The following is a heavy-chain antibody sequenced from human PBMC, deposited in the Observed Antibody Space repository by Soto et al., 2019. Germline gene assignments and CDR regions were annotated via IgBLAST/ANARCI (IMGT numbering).Heavy chain of an antibody. D-gene: IGHD2-21*02. J-gene: IGHJ4*02. V-gene: IGHV4-31*03. CDR2: IYYSGST. CDR3: ARERNGGNSDYFDY. Sequence: QVQLQESGPGLVKPSQTLSLTCTVSGGSISSGGYYWSWIRQHPGKGLEWIGYIYYSGSTYYNPFLKSRVTISVDTSKNQFSLKLSSVTAADTAVYYCARERNGGNSDYFDYWGQGTLVTVSS. CDR1: GGSISSGGYY.